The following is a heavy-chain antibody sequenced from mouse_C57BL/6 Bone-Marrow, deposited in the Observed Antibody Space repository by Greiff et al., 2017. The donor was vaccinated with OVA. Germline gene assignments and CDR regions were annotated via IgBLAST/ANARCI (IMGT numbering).Heavy chain of an antibody. CDR3: ARLGIYYGIDY. J-gene: IGHJ2*01. D-gene: IGHD1-2*01. CDR2: IYPRSGNT. CDR1: GYTFTSYG. Sequence: VQRVESGAELARPGASVKLSCKASGYTFTSYGISWVKQRTGQGLEWIGEIYPRSGNTYYNEKFKGKATLTADKSSSTAYMELRSLTSEDSAVYFCARLGIYYGIDYWGQGTTLTVSS. V-gene: IGHV1-81*01.